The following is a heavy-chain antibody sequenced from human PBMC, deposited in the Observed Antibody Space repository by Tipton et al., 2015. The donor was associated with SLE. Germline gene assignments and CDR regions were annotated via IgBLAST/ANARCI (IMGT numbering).Heavy chain of an antibody. CDR2: VYASGRT. CDR3: ARAPEGDLLGGMDV. CDR1: GGSISGHY. D-gene: IGHD3-16*01. J-gene: IGHJ6*02. Sequence: TLSLTCAVSGGSISGHYWTWVRQPPGRGPEWIGCVYASGRTNYNPSLKSRVTISLDTSRNQFSLKVRSLTAADTAVYYCARAPEGDLLGGMDVWGQGTPVTVSS. V-gene: IGHV4-59*11.